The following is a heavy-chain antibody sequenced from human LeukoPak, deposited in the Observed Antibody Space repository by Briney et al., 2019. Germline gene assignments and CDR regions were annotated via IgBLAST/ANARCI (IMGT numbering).Heavy chain of an antibody. CDR3: ARETPPYDNPDY. J-gene: IGHJ4*02. CDR1: GGSISSYH. D-gene: IGHD3-22*01. V-gene: IGHV4-4*07. Sequence: PSETLSLTCTVSGGSISSYHWSWIRQPAGKGLEWIGRTHTTGSTNHNPSLKSRVTISMNTSENQFSLKLSSVTAADTAVYYCARETPPYDNPDYWGQGALVTVSS. CDR2: THTTGST.